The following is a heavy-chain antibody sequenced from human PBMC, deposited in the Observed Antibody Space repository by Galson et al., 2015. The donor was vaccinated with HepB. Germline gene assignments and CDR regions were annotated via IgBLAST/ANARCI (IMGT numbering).Heavy chain of an antibody. D-gene: IGHD3-3*01. V-gene: IGHV1-2*06. J-gene: IGHJ5*02. CDR2: INPNSGGT. CDR3: ARESRNYDFWGWFDP. CDR1: GYTFTGYY. Sequence: SVKVSCKASGYTFTGYYMHWVRQAPGQGLEWMGRINPNSGGTNYAQKFQGRVTMTRDTSISTAYMELSRLRSDDTAVYYCARESRNYDFWGWFDPWGQGTLVTVSS.